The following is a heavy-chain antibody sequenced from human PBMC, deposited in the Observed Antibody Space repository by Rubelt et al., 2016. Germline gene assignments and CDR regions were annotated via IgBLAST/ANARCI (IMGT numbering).Heavy chain of an antibody. D-gene: IGHD6-6*01. CDR3: ARDRIRIAARQGWYFDL. CDR2: ISAYNGHT. CDR1: GYTFTSYG. J-gene: IGHJ2*01. V-gene: IGHV1-18*01. Sequence: QVQLVQSGAEVKKPGASVKVSCKASGYTFTSYGISWVRQAPGQGLEWMGWISAYNGHTNYAQKVQGRVTMTTDPSTRTAYMELRSLRSDDTAVYYCARDRIRIAARQGWYFDLWGRGTLVTVSS.